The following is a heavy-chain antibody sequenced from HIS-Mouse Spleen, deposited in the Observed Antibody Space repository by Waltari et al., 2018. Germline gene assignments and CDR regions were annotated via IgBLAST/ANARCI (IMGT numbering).Heavy chain of an antibody. V-gene: IGHV3-30*18. J-gene: IGHJ4*02. CDR3: AKDKHHAFDY. CDR2: ISYDGSNK. Sequence: QVQLVESGGGVVQTGRSLRLSCAASGFTFSSYGMHRVRQAPGKGLEWVAVISYDGSNKYYADSVKGRFTISRDNSKNTLYLQMNSLRAEDTAVYYCAKDKHHAFDYWGQGTLVTVSS. CDR1: GFTFSSYG.